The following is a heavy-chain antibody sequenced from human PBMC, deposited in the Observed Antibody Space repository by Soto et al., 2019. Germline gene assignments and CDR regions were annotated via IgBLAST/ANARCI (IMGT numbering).Heavy chain of an antibody. V-gene: IGHV3-48*01. J-gene: IGHJ5*02. D-gene: IGHD6-13*01. CDR1: GFTFSSYS. CDR3: ARHPERIAQIGWFDP. CDR2: ISSSSSTI. Sequence: GGSLRLSCAASGFTFSSYSMNWVRQAPGKGLEWASYISSSSSTIYYADSVKGRFTISRDNAKNSLYLQMNSLRAEDTALYYCARHPERIAQIGWFDPWGQGTLVTVSS.